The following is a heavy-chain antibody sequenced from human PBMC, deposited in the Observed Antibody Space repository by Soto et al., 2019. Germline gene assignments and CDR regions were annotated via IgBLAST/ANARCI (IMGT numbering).Heavy chain of an antibody. J-gene: IGHJ4*02. Sequence: EVQLVESGGGSVQPGGSLRLSCVASGITFTNYWMHWVRQVPGKGLVWVARVYSDGRGTSYADFVKGRFTISRDNAKNTLYLQMNSLRVEDTAMYYCGTVLEHWGQGIQVTVSS. V-gene: IGHV3-74*01. D-gene: IGHD6-6*01. CDR1: GITFTNYW. CDR2: VYSDGRGT. CDR3: GTVLEH.